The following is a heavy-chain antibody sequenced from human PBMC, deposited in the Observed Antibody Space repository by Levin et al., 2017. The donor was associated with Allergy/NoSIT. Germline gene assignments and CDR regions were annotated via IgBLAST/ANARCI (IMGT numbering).Heavy chain of an antibody. V-gene: IGHV4-30-2*01. CDR3: AREDITMVRGEGYKGFDP. J-gene: IGHJ5*02. CDR2: IYHSGST. CDR1: GGSISSGGYS. Sequence: SQTLSLTCAVSGGSISSGGYSWSWIRQPPGKGLEWIGYIYHSGSTYYNPSLKSRVTISVDRSKNQFSLKLSSVTAADTAVYYCAREDITMVRGEGYKGFDPWGQGTLVTVSS. D-gene: IGHD3-10*01.